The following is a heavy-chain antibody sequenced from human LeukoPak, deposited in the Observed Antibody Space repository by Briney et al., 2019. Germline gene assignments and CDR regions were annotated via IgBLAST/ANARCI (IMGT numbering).Heavy chain of an antibody. Sequence: PSETLSLTCAVYGGSFSGYYWSWIRQPPGKGLEWIGEINHSGSTNYNPSLKSRVTISVDTSKNQFSLKLSSVTAADTAVYYCASWGSMIQLWPRHYYYGMDVWGQGTTVTVSS. CDR1: GGSFSGYY. CDR3: ASWGSMIQLWPRHYYYGMDV. J-gene: IGHJ6*02. D-gene: IGHD5-18*01. V-gene: IGHV4-34*01. CDR2: INHSGST.